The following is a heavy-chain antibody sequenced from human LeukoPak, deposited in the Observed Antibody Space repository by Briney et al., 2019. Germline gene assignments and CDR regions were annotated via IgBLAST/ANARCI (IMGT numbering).Heavy chain of an antibody. CDR1: GGSFSGYY. V-gene: IGHV4-34*01. CDR3: ARATLYDYVWGSYRHHFDY. CDR2: INHSGST. D-gene: IGHD3-16*02. J-gene: IGHJ4*02. Sequence: KPSETLSLTCAVYGGSFSGYYWSWIRQPPGKGLEWIGEINHSGSTNYNPSLKSRVTISVDTSKNQFSLKLSSVTAADTAVYYCARATLYDYVWGSYRHHFDYWGQGTLVTVSS.